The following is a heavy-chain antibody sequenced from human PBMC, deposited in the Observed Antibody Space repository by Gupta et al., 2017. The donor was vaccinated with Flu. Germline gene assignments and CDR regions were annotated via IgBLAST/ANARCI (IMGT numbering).Heavy chain of an antibody. CDR3: ASPFNSGSYYPFDY. CDR1: GGTFSSYA. CDR2: IIPIFGTA. Sequence: QVQLVQSGAEVKKPGSSVKLSCKASGGTFSSYAISWVRQAPGQGLEWMGGIIPIFGTANYAQKVQGRVTITADESTSTAYMELSSLRSEDTAVYYCASPFNSGSYYPFDYWGQGTQVTVSS. D-gene: IGHD1-26*01. J-gene: IGHJ4*02. V-gene: IGHV1-69*01.